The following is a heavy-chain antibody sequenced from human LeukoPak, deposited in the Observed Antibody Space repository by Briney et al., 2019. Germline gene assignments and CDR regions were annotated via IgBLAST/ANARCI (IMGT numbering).Heavy chain of an antibody. Sequence: ASVNVSCKASGGTFISYAISWVRQAPGQGLEWMGGIIPIFGTANYAQKFQGRVSITADESTSTAYMELSSLRSEDTAVYYCAREAYGSAPGVVWFDPWGQGTLVTVSS. CDR2: IIPIFGTA. CDR3: AREAYGSAPGVVWFDP. CDR1: GGTFISYA. V-gene: IGHV1-69*01. D-gene: IGHD3-10*01. J-gene: IGHJ5*02.